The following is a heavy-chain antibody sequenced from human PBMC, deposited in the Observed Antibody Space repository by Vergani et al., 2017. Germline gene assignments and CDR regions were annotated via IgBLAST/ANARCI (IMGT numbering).Heavy chain of an antibody. Sequence: EVELVQSGPEMRKPGESLKISCKGSEYSFGKYWIGWVRQMPGKGLEWMGIIYPADSDTRYSPSFQGQVTISADKSISTAFLQWDSLKASDTALYYCARHTTYTDSWGQGTLVTFSS. CDR1: EYSFGKYW. CDR2: IYPADSDT. CDR3: ARHTTYTDS. J-gene: IGHJ4*02. D-gene: IGHD1-1*01. V-gene: IGHV5-51*01.